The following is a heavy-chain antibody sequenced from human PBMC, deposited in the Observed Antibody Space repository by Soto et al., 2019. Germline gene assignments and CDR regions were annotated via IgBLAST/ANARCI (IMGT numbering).Heavy chain of an antibody. CDR1: GGSISSYY. J-gene: IGHJ6*02. CDR2: VHHSWGS. V-gene: IGHV4-59*08. D-gene: IGHD3-10*01. CDR3: ARQGFGPLHGLVDV. Sequence: QVQLQESGPGLVKPSETLSLSCTVSGGSISSYYWSWFRQSPGKRMEWIGYVHHSWGSSYNPSLQSRVAIPLHTSKSQFSLKLTSVTATDTAVYYCARQGFGPLHGLVDVWGQGTTVTVSS.